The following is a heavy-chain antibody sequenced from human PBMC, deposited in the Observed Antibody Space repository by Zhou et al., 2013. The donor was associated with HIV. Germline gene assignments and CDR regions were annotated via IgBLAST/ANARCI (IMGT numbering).Heavy chain of an antibody. CDR2: INPSGGSA. CDR1: GYTFTKYF. V-gene: IGHV1-46*01. J-gene: IGHJ4*02. CDR3: ARSPTEETSSISFLFDY. D-gene: IGHD3-9*01. Sequence: QVQLVQSGGEVKKPGASVKVSCKASGYTFTKYFLHWVRQAPGQGPEWLGVINPSGGSATYAQRFRGRITMTSATSTGTVYLVLKSLRSDDTAVYYCARSPTEETSSISFLFDYWGQGTRLTVSA.